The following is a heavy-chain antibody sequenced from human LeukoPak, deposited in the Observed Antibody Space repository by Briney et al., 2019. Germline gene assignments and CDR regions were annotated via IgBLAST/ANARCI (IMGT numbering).Heavy chain of an antibody. D-gene: IGHD3-10*01. CDR3: ARGPRYYYGSGSSHWFDP. J-gene: IGHJ5*02. CDR2: SYHSGST. CDR1: GYSISSGYY. V-gene: IGHV4-38-2*01. Sequence: SETLSLTCAVSGYSISSGYYWGWLRPPPGKGLEWIGSSYHSGSTYYNPSLKSRVTISVDTSKNQFSLKLSSVTAADTAVYYCARGPRYYYGSGSSHWFDPWGQGTLVTVSS.